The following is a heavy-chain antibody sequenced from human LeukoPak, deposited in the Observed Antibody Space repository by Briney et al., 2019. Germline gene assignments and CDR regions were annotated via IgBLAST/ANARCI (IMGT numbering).Heavy chain of an antibody. J-gene: IGHJ4*02. V-gene: IGHV1-18*01. CDR1: GYTFTSYG. CDR3: GRKNPPQQWLTHDY. Sequence: ASVKVSCKASGYTFTSYGISWVRQAPGQGLEWMGWISAYNGNTNYAQKLQGRVTMTTDTSTSTAYMELRSLRSDDTAVYYCGRKNPPQQWLTHDYWGQGTLVTVSS. D-gene: IGHD6-19*01. CDR2: ISAYNGNT.